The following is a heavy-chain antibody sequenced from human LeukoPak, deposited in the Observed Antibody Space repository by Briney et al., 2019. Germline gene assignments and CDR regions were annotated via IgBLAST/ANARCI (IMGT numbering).Heavy chain of an antibody. Sequence: PGGSLRLSCAASGFTFSSYEMNWVRQAPGKGLEWVSYISSSGSTIYYAASMKGRFTISRENAKNSLYLQMNNLRAEDTAVYYCARGSHYYDSSGRPGRHFQHWGQGTLVTVSS. J-gene: IGHJ1*01. CDR2: ISSSGSTI. V-gene: IGHV3-48*03. CDR1: GFTFSSYE. CDR3: ARGSHYYDSSGRPGRHFQH. D-gene: IGHD3-22*01.